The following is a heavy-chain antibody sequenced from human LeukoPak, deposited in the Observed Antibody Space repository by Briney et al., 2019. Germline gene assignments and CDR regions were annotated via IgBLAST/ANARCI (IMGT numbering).Heavy chain of an antibody. J-gene: IGHJ5*02. Sequence: SQPLSLTFTVSGGSISSGGYYWSWIRPHPGKGLEWIGYIYYSGSTYYNPSLKSRVTISVDTSKNQLPLKLSAVTAADTAVYYCASRLLSQIHGFDPWGQGTLVTVSS. CDR1: GGSISSGGYY. V-gene: IGHV4-31*03. CDR2: IYYSGST. CDR3: ASRLLSQIHGFDP. D-gene: IGHD3-10*01.